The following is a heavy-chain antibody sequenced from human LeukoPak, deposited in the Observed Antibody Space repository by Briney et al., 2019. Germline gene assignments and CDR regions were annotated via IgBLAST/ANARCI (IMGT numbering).Heavy chain of an antibody. CDR2: ISGSGNAK. CDR3: ARDYVYAFDY. CDR1: GFSFSSYS. Sequence: GGSLRLSCAASGFSFSSYSMNWVCQAPGKGLEWVSYISGSGNAKHYTDSVKGRFTISRDNGKNALYLQMNSLRAEDTAVYFCARDYVYAFDYWGQGTLVTVSS. V-gene: IGHV3-48*01. J-gene: IGHJ4*02. D-gene: IGHD2/OR15-2a*01.